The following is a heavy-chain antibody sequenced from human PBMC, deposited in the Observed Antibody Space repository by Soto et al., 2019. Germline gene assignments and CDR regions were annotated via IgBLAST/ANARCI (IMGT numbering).Heavy chain of an antibody. V-gene: IGHV3-74*01. Sequence: EVQLVESGGGLVQPGGSLRLSCAASGFTFSSYWMHWVRQAPGKGLVWVSRINSDGSSTSYADSVKGRFTISRDNAKTTLYLQMNSLRADDTAVYYCARDLSGSGYYYADAFDIWGQGTMVTVSS. D-gene: IGHD3-22*01. CDR3: ARDLSGSGYYYADAFDI. J-gene: IGHJ3*02. CDR2: INSDGSST. CDR1: GFTFSSYW.